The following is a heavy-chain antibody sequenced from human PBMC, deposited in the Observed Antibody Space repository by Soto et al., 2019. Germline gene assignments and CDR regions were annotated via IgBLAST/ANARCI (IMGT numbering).Heavy chain of an antibody. D-gene: IGHD3-3*01. J-gene: IGHJ4*02. CDR2: ISAYNGNT. CDR1: GYTFTSYG. Sequence: ASVKASCKASGYTFTSYGISWVRQAPGQGLEWMGWISAYNGNTNYAQKLQGRVTMTTDTSTSTAYMELRSLRSDDTAVYYCARDVFLEYYFDYWGQGTLVTVSS. CDR3: ARDVFLEYYFDY. V-gene: IGHV1-18*01.